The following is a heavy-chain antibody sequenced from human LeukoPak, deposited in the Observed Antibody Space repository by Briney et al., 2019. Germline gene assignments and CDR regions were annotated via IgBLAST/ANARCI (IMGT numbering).Heavy chain of an antibody. CDR1: GYSISSGYY. D-gene: IGHD5-12*01. CDR2: IYHSGST. Sequence: SETLSLTCTVSGYSISSGYYWAWIRRPQGKGREWIGSIYHSGSTYYNPSLKSRVTISVDTSKNQFSLKLSSVTAADTAVYYCAREARWLNWFDPWGQGTLVTVSS. CDR3: AREARWLNWFDP. J-gene: IGHJ5*02. V-gene: IGHV4-38-2*02.